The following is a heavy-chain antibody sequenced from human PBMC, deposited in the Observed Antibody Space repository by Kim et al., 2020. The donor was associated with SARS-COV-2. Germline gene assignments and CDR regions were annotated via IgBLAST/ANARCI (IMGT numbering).Heavy chain of an antibody. V-gene: IGHV3-33*01. D-gene: IGHD3-10*01. CDR1: GDSFSYFA. Sequence: GWSLRLSCAASGDSFSYFAMHWVRQAPGKGPEWVAIIWYDASTEYYADSVKGRFTISRDNSKNQLYLQMNSLRVDDTAVYHCVRDGRGTHYYFQMDVWGPGTTVTVSS. CDR3: VRDGRGTHYYFQMDV. J-gene: IGHJ6*02. CDR2: IWYDASTE.